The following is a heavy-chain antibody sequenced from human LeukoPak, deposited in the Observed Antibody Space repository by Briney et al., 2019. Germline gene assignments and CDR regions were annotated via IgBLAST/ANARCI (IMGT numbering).Heavy chain of an antibody. CDR1: GYTFTGYY. J-gene: IGHJ4*02. Sequence: ASVKVSCKASGYTFTGYYIHWVRQAPGQGLEWMGCINPNSGGTDYAQKFQGRVSMTRDTSISTAYMELSRLRSDDTAVYYCARDHGGLIMDRSLDSWGQGSLVTVSS. V-gene: IGHV1-2*02. CDR2: INPNSGGT. CDR3: ARDHGGLIMDRSLDS. D-gene: IGHD3-22*01.